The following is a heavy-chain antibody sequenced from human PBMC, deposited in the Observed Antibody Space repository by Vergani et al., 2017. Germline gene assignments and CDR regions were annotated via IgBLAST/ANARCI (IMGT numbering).Heavy chain of an antibody. CDR3: ARSRIYYGAGSPDY. Sequence: QVKLQESGPGLVKPSETLSLTCNVFGASVNSYYWSWIRQPPGKGLEWMGYDSFRGVTLYVPSVKGRMTISLNTSSNQFSLYLTSVTAADTAVYYCARSRIYYGAGSPDYWGQGTLVTVSS. CDR1: GASVNSYY. J-gene: IGHJ4*02. V-gene: IGHV4-59*02. D-gene: IGHD3-10*01. CDR2: DSFRGVT.